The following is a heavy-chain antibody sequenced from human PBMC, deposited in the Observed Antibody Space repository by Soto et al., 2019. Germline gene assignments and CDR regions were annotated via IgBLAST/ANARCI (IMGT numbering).Heavy chain of an antibody. CDR3: GHRVYTTRPYGMDV. Sequence: QITLKESGPPLVKPTQTLTLTCTFSGFSLRTSGVGVGWIRQPPGKALEWLALIYWDDDKRYSPSLKTRLTITKDASRNQVVLTMTNMDPVDTATYYCGHRVYTTRPYGMDVWGQGTTVTVTS. CDR2: IYWDDDK. V-gene: IGHV2-5*02. CDR1: GFSLRTSGVG. J-gene: IGHJ6*02. D-gene: IGHD1-1*01.